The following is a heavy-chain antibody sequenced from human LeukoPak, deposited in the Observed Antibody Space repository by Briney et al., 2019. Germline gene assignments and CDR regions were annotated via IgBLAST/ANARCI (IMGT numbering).Heavy chain of an antibody. D-gene: IGHD6-13*01. CDR2: IYYSGST. J-gene: IGHJ4*02. CDR3: ARHSGIAAAEYYFDY. Sequence: SETLSLTCTVSGGSISSSSYYWGWIRQPPGKGLEWIGSIYYSGSTYYNPSLKSRVTISVDTSKNQFSLKLSFVTAADTAVYYCARHSGIAAAEYYFDYWGQGTLVTVSS. CDR1: GGSISSSSYY. V-gene: IGHV4-39*01.